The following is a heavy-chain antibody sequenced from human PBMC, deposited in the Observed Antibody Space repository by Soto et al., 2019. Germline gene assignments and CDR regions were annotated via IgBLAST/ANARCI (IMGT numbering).Heavy chain of an antibody. J-gene: IGHJ5*02. Sequence: QVRLVESGGGVVQPGKSLRLSCEASGFTFSRDAMFWVRQAPGRGLEWVAVISYDGSDKYYADFAKGRFTISRDNSRDILYLQMDSLTLEDTAVYYCASDWGYDSSFNWFDPWGQGTPVSVSS. V-gene: IGHV3-30*04. CDR1: GFTFSRDA. CDR3: ASDWGYDSSFNWFDP. CDR2: ISYDGSDK. D-gene: IGHD3-22*01.